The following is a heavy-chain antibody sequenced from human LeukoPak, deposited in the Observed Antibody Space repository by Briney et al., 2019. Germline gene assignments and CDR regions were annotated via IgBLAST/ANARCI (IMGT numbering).Heavy chain of an antibody. Sequence: ASVKVSCKASGYTFTGYYMHWVRQAPGQGLEWMGRINPNSGGTNYAQKFQGRVTMTRDTSIRTAYMELSRLRSDDTAVYYCARPLGSTGVYDYWGQGTLVTVSS. D-gene: IGHD5/OR15-5a*01. CDR3: ARPLGSTGVYDY. J-gene: IGHJ4*02. CDR2: INPNSGGT. CDR1: GYTFTGYY. V-gene: IGHV1-2*06.